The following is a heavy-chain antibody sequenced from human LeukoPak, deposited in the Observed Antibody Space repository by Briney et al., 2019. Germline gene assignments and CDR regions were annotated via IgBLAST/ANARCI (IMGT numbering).Heavy chain of an antibody. J-gene: IGHJ3*02. CDR2: INPNSGGT. CDR3: ARDFNTAGYYDSEDAFDI. CDR1: GYTFTGYY. D-gene: IGHD3-22*01. Sequence: ASVKVSCKASGYTFTGYYMHWVRQAPGQGLEWMGWINPNSGGTNYAQKLQGRVTMTTDTSTSTAYMELRSLRSDDTAVYYCARDFNTAGYYDSEDAFDIWGQGTMVTVSS. V-gene: IGHV1-2*02.